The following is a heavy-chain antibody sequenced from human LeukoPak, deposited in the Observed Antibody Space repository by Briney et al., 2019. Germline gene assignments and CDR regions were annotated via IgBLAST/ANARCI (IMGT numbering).Heavy chain of an antibody. V-gene: IGHV3-30*03. J-gene: IGHJ4*02. CDR2: ISYDGSNK. D-gene: IGHD3-3*01. CDR3: ARESSSYDFWSGYYMGFGDFDY. Sequence: GRSLRLSCAASGFTFSSYGMHWVRQAPGKGLEWVAVISYDGSNKYYADSVKGRFTISRDNSKNTLYLQMNSLRAEDTAVYYCARESSSYDFWSGYYMGFGDFDYWGQGTLVTVSS. CDR1: GFTFSSYG.